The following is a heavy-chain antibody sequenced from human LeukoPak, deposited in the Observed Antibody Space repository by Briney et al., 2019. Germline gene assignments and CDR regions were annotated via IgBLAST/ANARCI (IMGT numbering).Heavy chain of an antibody. Sequence: ASVKISCKASGYTFTSYAIHWARQAPGQRLEWMGWINAGNGNTQYSQKFQGRVTITRDTSASTAYMELSSLRSEDTAVYYCARGELREQQLGLDYRGQGTLVTVSS. J-gene: IGHJ4*02. V-gene: IGHV1-3*01. CDR1: GYTFTSYA. CDR2: INAGNGNT. CDR3: ARGELREQQLGLDY. D-gene: IGHD6-13*01.